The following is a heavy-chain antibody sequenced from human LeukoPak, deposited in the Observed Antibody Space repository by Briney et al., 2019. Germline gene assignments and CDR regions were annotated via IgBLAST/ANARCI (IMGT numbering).Heavy chain of an antibody. J-gene: IGHJ4*02. D-gene: IGHD6-13*01. V-gene: IGHV4-59*08. CDR1: GGSISSYY. CDR2: IYYSGST. Sequence: PSETLSLTCTVSGGSISSYYWSWIRQPPGEGLEWIGYIYYSGSTNYNPSLKSRVTISVDTSKNQFSLKLSSVTAADTAVYYCASRGSSWFHIDYWGQGTLVTVSS. CDR3: ASRGSSWFHIDY.